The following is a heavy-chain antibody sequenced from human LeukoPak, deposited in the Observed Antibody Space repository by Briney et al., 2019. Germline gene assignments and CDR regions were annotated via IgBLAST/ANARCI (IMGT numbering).Heavy chain of an antibody. J-gene: IGHJ3*02. CDR3: ARNWEGDAFDI. CDR2: MNPNSGNT. Sequence: ASVKASCKASGYTFASYDINWVRQATGQGLEWMGWMNPNSGNTGYAQKFQGRVTMTRNTSISTAYMELSSLRSEDTAVYYCARNWEGDAFDIWGQGTMVTVSS. CDR1: GYTFASYD. D-gene: IGHD7-27*01. V-gene: IGHV1-8*01.